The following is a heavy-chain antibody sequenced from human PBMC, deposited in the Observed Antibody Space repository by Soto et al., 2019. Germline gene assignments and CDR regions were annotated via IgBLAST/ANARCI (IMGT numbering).Heavy chain of an antibody. CDR1: GFTVSSNY. V-gene: IGHV3-53*04. CDR2: SYSGGST. CDR3: ARGLLWFGEASSRFDP. D-gene: IGHD3-10*01. J-gene: IGHJ5*02. Sequence: EVQLVESGGGLVQPGGSLRLSCAASGFTVSSNYMSWVRQAPGKGLEWVSVSYSGGSTYYADSVKGRFTISRHNSKNTLYLQMNSLRAEDTAVYYCARGLLWFGEASSRFDPWGQGTLVTVSS.